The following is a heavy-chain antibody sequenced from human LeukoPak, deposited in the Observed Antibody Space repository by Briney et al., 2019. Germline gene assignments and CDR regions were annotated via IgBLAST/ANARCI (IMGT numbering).Heavy chain of an antibody. V-gene: IGHV4-61*02. D-gene: IGHD1-26*01. CDR1: GDSISSGDYY. CDR3: ARGARYFDY. CDR2: ISSSGST. J-gene: IGHJ4*02. Sequence: PSQTLSLTCTVSGDSISSGDYYWSWIRQPAGKGLEWIGRISSSGSTNYNPSLKSRVTISVDTSKNQVSLKLSSGTAADTAVYYCARGARYFDYWGQGTLVTVSS.